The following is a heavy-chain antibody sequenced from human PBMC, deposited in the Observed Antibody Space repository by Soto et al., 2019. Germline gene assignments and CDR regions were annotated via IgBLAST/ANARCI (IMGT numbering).Heavy chain of an antibody. CDR3: ARDPWAADY. D-gene: IGHD3-16*01. CDR1: GFTVSTKY. Sequence: EVQSVESGGGLVQPGGSLRLSCAASGFTVSTKYMSRVRQAPGKGLEWASVIYSGGSTFYADSVRGRFTISRDNSKNTVNLQMNSLRAEDTAVYYCARDPWAADYWGEGTLVTVSS. CDR2: IYSGGST. V-gene: IGHV3-66*01. J-gene: IGHJ4*02.